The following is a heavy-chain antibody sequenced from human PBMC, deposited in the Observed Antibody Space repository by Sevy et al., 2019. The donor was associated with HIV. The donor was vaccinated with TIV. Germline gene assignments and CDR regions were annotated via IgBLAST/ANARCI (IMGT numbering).Heavy chain of an antibody. J-gene: IGHJ5*02. CDR2: IWDDGSYK. CDR3: AKTFAIFGVLMSPDFDP. Sequence: GGSLRLSCAASGFTFSNYGMHWVRQAPGKGLEWVAVIWDDGSYKYYADSVKGRFTISRDNTKSKLYLQMNSLRAEDTAVYYCAKTFAIFGVLMSPDFDPWGQGTLVTVSS. D-gene: IGHD3-3*01. CDR1: GFTFSNYG. V-gene: IGHV3-33*06.